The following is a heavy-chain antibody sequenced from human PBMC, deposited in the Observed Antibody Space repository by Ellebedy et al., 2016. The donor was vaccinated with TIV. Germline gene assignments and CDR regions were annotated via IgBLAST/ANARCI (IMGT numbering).Heavy chain of an antibody. CDR1: GGSISNYY. V-gene: IGHV4-4*07. CDR2: IYTSGDT. CDR3: ARGAGRQLVGILDY. D-gene: IGHD6-13*01. Sequence: SETLSLTXTASGGSISNYYWSWIRQPAGKGLEWLGRIYTSGDTNYNPSLKSRITISVDTSKNQFSLKLNSVTAADTAVYYCARGAGRQLVGILDYWGQGTLVTVSS. J-gene: IGHJ4*02.